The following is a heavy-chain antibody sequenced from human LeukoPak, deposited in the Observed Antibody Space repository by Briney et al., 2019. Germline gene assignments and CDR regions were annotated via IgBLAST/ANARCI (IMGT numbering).Heavy chain of an antibody. CDR1: GFTFSTYA. Sequence: GGSLRLSCAASGFTFSTYAMTWARQAPGKGLEWVSSISGSGAGKFYAAPVKGRFTTSRDNSKNTLYVQMNSLRAEDTAVYYCAKRGYYDSPGDYWGQGTLVTVSS. D-gene: IGHD3-22*01. V-gene: IGHV3-23*01. J-gene: IGHJ4*02. CDR3: AKRGYYDSPGDY. CDR2: ISGSGAGK.